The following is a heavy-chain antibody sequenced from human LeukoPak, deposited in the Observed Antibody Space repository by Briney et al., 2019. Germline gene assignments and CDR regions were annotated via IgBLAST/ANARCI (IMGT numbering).Heavy chain of an antibody. Sequence: SETLSLTCAVSGGSFIGHHWNWIRQPPGKGLEWIGETNHSGSTNYNPSLKSRVTISVDTSKNQFSLKLRSVTAADTAVYYCARDPTTVVTTPYYFDDWGQGTLVTVSS. V-gene: IGHV4-34*01. D-gene: IGHD4-23*01. J-gene: IGHJ4*02. CDR3: ARDPTTVVTTPYYFDD. CDR2: TNHSGST. CDR1: GGSFIGHH.